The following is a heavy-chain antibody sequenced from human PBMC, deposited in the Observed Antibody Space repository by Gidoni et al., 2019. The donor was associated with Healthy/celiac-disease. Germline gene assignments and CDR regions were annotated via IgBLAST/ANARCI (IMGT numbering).Heavy chain of an antibody. Sequence: QVQLVESGGGVVQPGRSLRLSCAASGFTFSSYGMHWVRQAPGKGLEWVAVISYDGSNKYYADSVKGRFTISRDNSKNTLYLQMNSRRAEDTAVYYCAAGIAAAGAFDIWGQGTMVTVSS. CDR2: ISYDGSNK. CDR1: GFTFSSYG. CDR3: AAGIAAAGAFDI. D-gene: IGHD6-13*01. V-gene: IGHV3-30*03. J-gene: IGHJ3*02.